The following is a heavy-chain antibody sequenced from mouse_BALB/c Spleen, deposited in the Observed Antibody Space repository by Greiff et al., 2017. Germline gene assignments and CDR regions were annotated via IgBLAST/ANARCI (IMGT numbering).Heavy chain of an antibody. CDR1: GYTFTDYN. Sequence: VQLKQSGPELVKPGASVKISCKASGYTFTDYNMHWVKQSHGKSLEWIGYIYPYNGGTGYNQKFKSKATLTVDNSSSTAYMELRSLTSEDSAVYYCATTYDYAMDYWGQGTSVTVSS. D-gene: IGHD2-3*01. J-gene: IGHJ4*01. CDR3: ATTYDYAMDY. V-gene: IGHV1S29*02. CDR2: IYPYNGGT.